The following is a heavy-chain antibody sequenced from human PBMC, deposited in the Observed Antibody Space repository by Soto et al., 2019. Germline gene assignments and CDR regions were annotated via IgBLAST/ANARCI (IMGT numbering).Heavy chain of an antibody. D-gene: IGHD3-22*01. J-gene: IGHJ3*01. CDR3: ARVYYDSRGPTKYRAFDF. CDR1: GSTFSDYS. V-gene: IGHV3-7*01. CDR2: IKQDGGEE. Sequence: PGGSLRLSCAASGSTFSDYSMSWVRQSPGKGLEGVANIKQDGGEEDYVDSVKGRLTISRDNAKNSLYLQMNSLRAEDTAVYYCARVYYDSRGPTKYRAFDFWGQGTMVTVSS.